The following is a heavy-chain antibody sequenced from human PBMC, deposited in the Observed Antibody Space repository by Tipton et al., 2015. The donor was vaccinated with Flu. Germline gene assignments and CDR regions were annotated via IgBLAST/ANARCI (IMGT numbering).Heavy chain of an antibody. Sequence: SLRLSCAASGFTFSGYWMSWVRQAPGKGLEWVANIKQDGSERYYVDSVKGRFTISRDNAKNSLFLQMNSLRAEDTAVYYCVRKGFGDYWGQGILVTVSS. CDR3: VRKGFGDY. V-gene: IGHV3-7*01. CDR2: IKQDGSER. D-gene: IGHD3-10*01. CDR1: GFTFSGYW. J-gene: IGHJ4*02.